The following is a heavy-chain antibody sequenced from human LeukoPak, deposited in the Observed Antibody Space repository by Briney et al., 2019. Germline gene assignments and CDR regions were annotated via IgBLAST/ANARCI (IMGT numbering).Heavy chain of an antibody. CDR1: GGSISSGGYS. J-gene: IGHJ6*04. CDR2: IYHSGST. Sequence: SQTLSLTCAVSGGSISSGGYSWSWIRQPPGKGLEWIGYIYHSGSTYYNPSLKSRVTISVDRSKNKFSLKLSSVTAADAAVYYCARVPRVLLWCGELSYGMDVWGKGTTVTVSS. D-gene: IGHD3-10*01. CDR3: ARVPRVLLWCGELSYGMDV. V-gene: IGHV4-30-2*01.